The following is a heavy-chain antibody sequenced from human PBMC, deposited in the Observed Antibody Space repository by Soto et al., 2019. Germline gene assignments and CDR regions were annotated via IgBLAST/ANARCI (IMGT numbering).Heavy chain of an antibody. CDR1: GDSISGAYW. D-gene: IGHD2-2*02. J-gene: IGHJ4*02. CDR3: ARGYTGAGNFRY. Sequence: PSETLSLTCAVSGDSISGAYWWSWVRQPPGKGLEWIGEIYHSGTTNYNPSLKSRVTISVDKSKNQFSLMLTSVTAADTAVYYCARGYTGAGNFRYWGQGTLVTVSS. CDR2: IYHSGTT. V-gene: IGHV4-4*02.